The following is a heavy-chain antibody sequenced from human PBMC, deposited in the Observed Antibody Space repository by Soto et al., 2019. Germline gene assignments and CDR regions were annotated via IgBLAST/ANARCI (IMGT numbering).Heavy chain of an antibody. Sequence: QVQLVQSGAEVKTPGSSVKVSCKASGGTLSDYAISWVRQAPGQGLEWMGGIMPTVDSANYAQNFQGRLTISADESTSTANLELSSLRSDDTAVYYCAVAAVREIMAQESSGMAVWGQGAPVIVSS. D-gene: IGHD3-10*02. J-gene: IGHJ6*02. CDR1: GGTLSDYA. CDR3: AVAAVREIMAQESSGMAV. V-gene: IGHV1-69*01. CDR2: IMPTVDSA.